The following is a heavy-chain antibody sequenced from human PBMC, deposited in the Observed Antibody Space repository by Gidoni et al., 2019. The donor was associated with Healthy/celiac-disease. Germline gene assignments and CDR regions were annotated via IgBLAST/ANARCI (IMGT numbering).Heavy chain of an antibody. CDR3: AHSPLGGYDEINFDY. CDR2: IYWDDDK. J-gene: IGHJ4*02. V-gene: IGHV2-5*02. D-gene: IGHD5-12*01. CDR1: GFSLSTSGVG. Sequence: QITLKESGPTLAKPTQTLTLTCTFSGFSLSTSGVGVGWIRQPPGKALEWLALIYWDDDKRYSPSLKSRLTITKDTSKNQVVLTMTNMDPVDTATYYCAHSPLGGYDEINFDYWGQGTLVTVSS.